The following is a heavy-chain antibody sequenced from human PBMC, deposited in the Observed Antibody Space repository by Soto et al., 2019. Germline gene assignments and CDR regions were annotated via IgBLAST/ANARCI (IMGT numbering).Heavy chain of an antibody. CDR2: LDWNDEK. V-gene: IGHV2-70*04. CDR1: GFSLRTPTMR. CDR3: ARMKPQGQYYFDL. Sequence: SGPTLVNPTQTLTLTCTVAGFSLRTPTMRVSWLRQPPGKALEWLGRLDWNDEKVDNTSLTPRLTISKDASNTRVVRTLTNADPVDTATYFCARMKPQGQYYFDLWGHGALVTVSS. J-gene: IGHJ4*01.